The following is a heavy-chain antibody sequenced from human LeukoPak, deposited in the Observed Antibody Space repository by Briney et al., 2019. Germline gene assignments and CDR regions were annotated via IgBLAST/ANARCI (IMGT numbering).Heavy chain of an antibody. D-gene: IGHD5-18*01. Sequence: AESLTLSCAASGFTFSSYGMHWVRQPPGKGLEWVAVICCDGSNKYYADSVKGRFITFRTYSNHTLYLRMTSLGADATVVYYRARDSSGGYSYGFDYWGQGALVTVSS. CDR1: GFTFSSYG. CDR3: ARDSSGGYSYGFDY. V-gene: IGHV3-33*01. CDR2: ICCDGSNK. J-gene: IGHJ4*02.